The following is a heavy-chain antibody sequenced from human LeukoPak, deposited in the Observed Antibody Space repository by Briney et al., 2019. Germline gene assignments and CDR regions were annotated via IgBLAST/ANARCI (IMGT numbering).Heavy chain of an antibody. CDR2: ISGSGGST. D-gene: IGHD2-2*01. V-gene: IGHV3-23*01. CDR1: GFTFSSFA. CDR3: AKDRSCSGSSCNVGS. Sequence: GGSLRLSCAASGFTFSSFAMSWVRQAPGKGLEWVSAISGSGGSTYYADSVKGRFTISRDNSKNTLFLQMNSLRAEDTAVYYCAKDRSCSGSSCNVGSWGQGTMVTVSS. J-gene: IGHJ3*01.